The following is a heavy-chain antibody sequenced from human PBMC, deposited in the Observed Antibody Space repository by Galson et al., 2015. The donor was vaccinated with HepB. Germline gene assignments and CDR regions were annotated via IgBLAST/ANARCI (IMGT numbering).Heavy chain of an antibody. D-gene: IGHD6-19*01. Sequence: SVKVSCKASGGTFSTYIITWVRQAPGQGLEWMGGIIPFLDIPNYAQRFQGRVTITTDTSTSTAYMELRSLRSDDTAVYYCASLAGRLADRRGAFEIWGQGTMVTVSS. CDR1: GGTFSTYI. CDR3: ASLAGRLADRRGAFEI. J-gene: IGHJ3*02. CDR2: IIPFLDIP. V-gene: IGHV1-69*10.